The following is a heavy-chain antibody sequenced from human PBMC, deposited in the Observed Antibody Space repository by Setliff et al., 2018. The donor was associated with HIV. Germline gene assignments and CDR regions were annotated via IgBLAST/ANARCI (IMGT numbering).Heavy chain of an antibody. Sequence: SETLSLTCTVSGGSISSSSYFWGWVRQPPGKGLEWIGILYYGGNTFYNPSLKSRVTISVDTSKNQFSLKLSSVTAADTAAYYCARDQVTFGGVIVEVRKALDIWGQGTLVTVSS. CDR2: LYYGGNT. D-gene: IGHD3-16*02. CDR1: GGSISSSSYF. CDR3: ARDQVTFGGVIVEVRKALDI. J-gene: IGHJ4*02. V-gene: IGHV4-39*07.